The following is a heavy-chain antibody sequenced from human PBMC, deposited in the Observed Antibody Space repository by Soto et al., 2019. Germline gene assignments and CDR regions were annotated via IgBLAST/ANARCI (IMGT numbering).Heavy chain of an antibody. J-gene: IGHJ3*02. V-gene: IGHV1-69*13. CDR1: GGTFSSYA. Sequence: GASVKVSCKASGGTFSSYAISWVRQAPGQGLGWMGGIIPIFGTANYTQKFQGRVTITADESTSTAYMELSSLRSEDTAVYYCARSSMSDAFDIWGQGTMVTVSS. CDR2: IIPIFGTA. D-gene: IGHD6-6*01. CDR3: ARSSMSDAFDI.